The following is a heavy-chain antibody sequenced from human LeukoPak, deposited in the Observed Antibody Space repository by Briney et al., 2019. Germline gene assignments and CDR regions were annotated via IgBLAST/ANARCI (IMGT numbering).Heavy chain of an antibody. CDR3: ARVRGRSDIVVVPAAQLGGYFDY. J-gene: IGHJ4*02. V-gene: IGHV3-48*04. Sequence: GASLRLSCAASGFTFSSYSMNWVRQAPGKGLEWVSYISSSSSTIYYADSVKGRFTISRDNAKNSLYLQMNSLRAEDTAVYYCARVRGRSDIVVVPAAQLGGYFDYWGQGTLVTVSS. CDR1: GFTFSSYS. D-gene: IGHD2-2*01. CDR2: ISSSSSTI.